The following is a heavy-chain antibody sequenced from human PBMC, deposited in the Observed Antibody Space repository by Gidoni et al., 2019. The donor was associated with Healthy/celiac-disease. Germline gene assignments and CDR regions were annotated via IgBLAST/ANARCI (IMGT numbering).Heavy chain of an antibody. V-gene: IGHV3-30*18. CDR1: GFTFSSYG. CDR2: VSYDGSNK. Sequence: QVQLVESGGGVVQPGRSLRLSCAASGFTFSSYGMHWARQAPGKGLEWVAVVSYDGSNKYYADSVKGRFTISRDNSKNTLYLQMNSLRAEDTAVYYCAKDRLDYWGQGTLVTVSS. CDR3: AKDRLDY. J-gene: IGHJ4*02.